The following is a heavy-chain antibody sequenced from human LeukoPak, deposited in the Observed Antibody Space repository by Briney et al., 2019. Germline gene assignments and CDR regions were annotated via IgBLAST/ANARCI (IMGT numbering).Heavy chain of an antibody. CDR3: ARTLAAAGTNAFDI. Sequence: PGGSLRLSCAASGFSFSIYEMNWVRQAPGKGLEWVSYISSSGSTIYYADSVKGRFTISRDNAKNSLYLQMNSLRAEDTAVYYCARTLAAAGTNAFDIWGQGTMVTVSS. J-gene: IGHJ3*02. CDR2: ISSSGSTI. CDR1: GFSFSIYE. D-gene: IGHD6-13*01. V-gene: IGHV3-48*03.